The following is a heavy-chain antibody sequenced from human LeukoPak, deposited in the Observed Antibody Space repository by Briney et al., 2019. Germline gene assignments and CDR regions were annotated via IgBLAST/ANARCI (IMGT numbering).Heavy chain of an antibody. Sequence: GGSLRLSCAASGFTFSSYGMHWVRQAPGKGLEWVAVISYDGSNKYYADSVKGRFTTSRDNSKNTLYLQMNSLRAEDTAVYYCTKGYLAYYYDSSGGYWGQGTLVTVSS. CDR2: ISYDGSNK. CDR3: TKGYLAYYYDSSGGY. CDR1: GFTFSSYG. D-gene: IGHD3-22*01. V-gene: IGHV3-30*18. J-gene: IGHJ4*02.